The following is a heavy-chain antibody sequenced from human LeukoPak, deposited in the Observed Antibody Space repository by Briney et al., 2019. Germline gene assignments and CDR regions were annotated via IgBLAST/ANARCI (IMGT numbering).Heavy chain of an antibody. CDR1: GFTFSSYG. CDR2: ISYDGSNK. D-gene: IGHD6-13*01. J-gene: IGHJ4*02. V-gene: IGHV3-30*03. CDR3: ARGVSSSAIDH. Sequence: GGSLRLSCSASGFTFSSYGMHWVRQAPGKGLEWVAVISYDGSNKYYADSVKGRFTISRDNAKNSLYLQMNSLRAEDAAVYYCARGVSSSAIDHWGQGTLVTVSS.